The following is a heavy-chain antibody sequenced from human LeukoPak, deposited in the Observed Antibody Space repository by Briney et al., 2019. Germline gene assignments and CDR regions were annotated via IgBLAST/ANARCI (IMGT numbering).Heavy chain of an antibody. CDR3: AKSWSTVVMLLFDY. V-gene: IGHV3-30*18. CDR2: ISYDGSNK. D-gene: IGHD4-23*01. CDR1: GFTFSSYE. J-gene: IGHJ4*02. Sequence: GGSLRLSCAASGFTFSSYEMNWVRQAPGKGLEWVAVISYDGSNKYYADSVKGRFTISRDNSKNTLYLQMNSLRAEDTAVYYCAKSWSTVVMLLFDYWGQGTLVTVSS.